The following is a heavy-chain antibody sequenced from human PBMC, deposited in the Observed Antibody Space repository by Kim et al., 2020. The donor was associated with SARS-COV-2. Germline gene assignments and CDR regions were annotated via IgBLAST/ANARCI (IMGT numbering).Heavy chain of an antibody. D-gene: IGHD3-10*01. CDR2: INPNTGGT. CDR3: ARMASGNRQQLSS. CDR1: GDTFTGYY. V-gene: IGHV1-2*06. J-gene: IGHJ5*02. Sequence: ASVKVSCKTSGDTFTGYYYHWVRQAPGQGLQWMGRINPNTGGTNYARDFQGRVSMTRVTSLTTTYMELHSLRSDDTAVYYCARMASGNRQQLSSWGQGTLVTVSS.